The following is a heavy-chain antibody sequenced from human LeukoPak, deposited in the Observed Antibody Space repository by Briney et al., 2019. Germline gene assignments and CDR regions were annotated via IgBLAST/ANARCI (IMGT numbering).Heavy chain of an antibody. D-gene: IGHD3-22*01. J-gene: IGHJ1*01. CDR2: IVVGSGNT. Sequence: GASVKVSCKASGFTFRTSGMQWVRQARGQRLEWIGWIVVGSGNTDYAQKFQERVTITRDMSTSTAYMELSSLRPEDTAVYYCAADLPNYYDRRYFQHWGQGTLVTVSS. V-gene: IGHV1-58*02. CDR3: AADLPNYYDRRYFQH. CDR1: GFTFRTSG.